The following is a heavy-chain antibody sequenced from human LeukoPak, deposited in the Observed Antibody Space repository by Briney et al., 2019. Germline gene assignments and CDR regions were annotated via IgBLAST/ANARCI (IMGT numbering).Heavy chain of an antibody. Sequence: ASVKVSCKASGYTFTGYYMHWVRQAPGQGLEWMGWINPKSGGTNYAHKLRGRVTMTRDTSITTAYMELSGLSSDDTAVYYCARDLESSIFDYWGQGTLVTVSS. D-gene: IGHD1-1*01. CDR2: INPKSGGT. V-gene: IGHV1-2*02. CDR3: ARDLESSIFDY. CDR1: GYTFTGYY. J-gene: IGHJ4*02.